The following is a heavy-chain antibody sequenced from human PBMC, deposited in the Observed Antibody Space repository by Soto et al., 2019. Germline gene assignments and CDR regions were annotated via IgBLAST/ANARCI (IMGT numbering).Heavy chain of an antibody. CDR2: ISAYNGNT. CDR1: GYTFTSYG. J-gene: IGHJ4*02. V-gene: IGHV1-18*01. CDR3: ARGTVVVAATLYY. D-gene: IGHD2-15*01. Sequence: QVQLVQSGAEVKKPGASVKVSCQASGYTFTSYGINWVRQAPGQGLAWLGCISAYNGNTNYAQNLQGRGTMTTDTSTSTADMELRSLRSDDTAVYYCARGTVVVAATLYYWGQGTLVTVSS.